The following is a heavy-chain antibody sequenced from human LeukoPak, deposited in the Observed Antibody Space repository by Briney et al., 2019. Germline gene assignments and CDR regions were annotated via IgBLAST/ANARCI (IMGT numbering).Heavy chain of an antibody. CDR2: IYSSGSS. Sequence: SETLSLTCAVSGGSISTGAFSWYWLRQTPGQGPEWIGYIYSSGSSYYNPSLQSRFIISVDTSKNQLSLRVTSVTAADTAVYYCARARRRLYSSSPNYDYWGQGTLVTVSS. CDR3: ARARRRLYSSSPNYDY. D-gene: IGHD6-13*01. J-gene: IGHJ4*02. V-gene: IGHV4-30-4*07. CDR1: GGSISTGAFS.